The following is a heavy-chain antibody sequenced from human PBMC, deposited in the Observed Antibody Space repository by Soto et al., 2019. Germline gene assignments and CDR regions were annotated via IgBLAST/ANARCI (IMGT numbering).Heavy chain of an antibody. J-gene: IGHJ1*01. D-gene: IGHD1-26*01. CDR1: GFTFSRNA. Sequence: EVLLLESGGGLVQPGGCLRLSFATSGFTFSRNAMSWGRQAPGKGLEWDGAIGGKGGHTYCAGSVTGRITISGDNSENTLFLQMDSLRAEDTAIYYCAKDVGPNPTEYFHHWGEGTLVTVSS. CDR3: AKDVGPNPTEYFHH. CDR2: IGGKGGHT. V-gene: IGHV3-23*01.